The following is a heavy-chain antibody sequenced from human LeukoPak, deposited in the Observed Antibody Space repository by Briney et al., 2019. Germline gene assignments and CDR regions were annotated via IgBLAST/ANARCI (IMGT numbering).Heavy chain of an antibody. D-gene: IGHD3-16*01. CDR1: GFTFSSYA. J-gene: IGHJ6*02. Sequence: PGRSLRLSCAASGFTFSSYAMHWVRQAPGKGLEWVALISHDGSNKYYADSVKGRFTISRDNSKNTLYLQMNSLRGEDTAVYYCAKDGASYYYYGMDVWGQGTTVTVSS. CDR3: AKDGASYYYYGMDV. V-gene: IGHV3-30*18. CDR2: ISHDGSNK.